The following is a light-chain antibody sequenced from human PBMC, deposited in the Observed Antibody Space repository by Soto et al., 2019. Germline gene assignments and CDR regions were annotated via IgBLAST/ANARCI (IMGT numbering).Light chain of an antibody. Sequence: DIPMTQSPSTLSASVGDRVTITCRASQSISSWLAWYQQKPGKAPKLLIYDASRLESGVPSRFSGSGSGTEFTLTISSLQPDDFATYYCQQYNSYSLYTFGQGTKLEIK. CDR3: QQYNSYSLYT. V-gene: IGKV1-5*01. J-gene: IGKJ2*01. CDR2: DAS. CDR1: QSISSW.